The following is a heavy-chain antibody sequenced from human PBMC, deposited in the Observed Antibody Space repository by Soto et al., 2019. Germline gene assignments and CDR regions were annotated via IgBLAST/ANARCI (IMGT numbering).Heavy chain of an antibody. CDR3: AKPRSGWEGYFDY. V-gene: IGHV3-23*01. CDR1: GFTFSSYA. J-gene: IGHJ4*02. CDR2: ISGSGGST. D-gene: IGHD6-19*01. Sequence: EVQLLESGGGLVQPGGSLRLSCAASGFTFSSYAMSWVRQAPGKGLEWVSAISGSGGSTYYADSVKGRFTISRDNSKNTLYLQMNSLRSEDTAVYYCAKPRSGWEGYFDYWGQGTLVTVSS.